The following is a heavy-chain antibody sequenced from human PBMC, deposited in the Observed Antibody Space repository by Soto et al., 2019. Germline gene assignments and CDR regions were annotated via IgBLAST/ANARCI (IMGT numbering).Heavy chain of an antibody. D-gene: IGHD3-10*01. V-gene: IGHV3-33*01. CDR2: SWDVASGGNI. CDR3: VRDPYGRSRYYLDS. CDR1: GFTLSNYA. J-gene: IGHJ4*02. Sequence: QVQMVESGGGVFQPGRSLRLSCAASGFTLSNYAMHWVRQAPGKGLECVAVSWDVASGGNIYYADCVKGGFAISRDESKNTLYLEMKNLTAEDSGVYYCVRDPYGRSRYYLDSWGQGALVTVST.